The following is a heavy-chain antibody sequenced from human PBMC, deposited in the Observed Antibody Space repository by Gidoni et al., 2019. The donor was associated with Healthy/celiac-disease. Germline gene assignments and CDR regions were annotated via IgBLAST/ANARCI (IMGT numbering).Heavy chain of an antibody. CDR3: ATAYYDFWSGYYDAFDI. CDR2: IYYSGST. CDR1: GGSISSSSYY. J-gene: IGHJ3*02. Sequence: QLQLQESGPGLVKPSETLSLTCTVSGGSISSSSYYWGWIRQPPGKGLEWIGSIYYSGSTYYNPSLKSRVTISVDTSKNQFSLKLSSVTAADTAVYYCATAYYDFWSGYYDAFDIWGQGTMVTVSS. V-gene: IGHV4-39*01. D-gene: IGHD3-3*01.